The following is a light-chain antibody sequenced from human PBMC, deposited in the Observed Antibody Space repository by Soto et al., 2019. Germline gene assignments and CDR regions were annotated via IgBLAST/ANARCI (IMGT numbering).Light chain of an antibody. CDR3: QQSYNTPIT. V-gene: IGKV1-39*01. CDR1: QTISNY. J-gene: IGKJ5*01. Sequence: DIQMTQSPSSLSASLCDRVTITCRASQTISNYLNWYQQKSGRAPELLVYAASNLQSGVPSRFTGSGSGTHFTLTISGLEPADLATYFCQQSYNTPITFGQGTRLEI. CDR2: AAS.